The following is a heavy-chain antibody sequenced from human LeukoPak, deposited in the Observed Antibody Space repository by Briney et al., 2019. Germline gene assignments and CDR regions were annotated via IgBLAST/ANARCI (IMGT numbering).Heavy chain of an antibody. J-gene: IGHJ3*02. V-gene: IGHV1-69*13. CDR2: IIPMFGTT. CDR3: ARPHLVVVAAGGAFDI. D-gene: IGHD2-21*02. Sequence: ASVKVSCKVSGGTFSNYPISWVRQAPGQGLEWMGGIIPMFGTTTYAQKFQGRVTFTADEATSTAFMELSSQRSEDTAMYYCARPHLVVVAAGGAFDIWGRGTMVTVSS. CDR1: GGTFSNYP.